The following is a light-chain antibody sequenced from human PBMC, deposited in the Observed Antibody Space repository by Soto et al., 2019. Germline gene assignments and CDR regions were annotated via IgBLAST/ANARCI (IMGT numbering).Light chain of an antibody. Sequence: QPVLTQSSSASASLGSSVKLTCTLSSGHSSNIIAWQQQQPGKAPRYLMKLEGSGSYNKGSGVPDRFSGSSSGADRYLTISNLQFEDEADYYCETWDSNTNWVFGGGTKVTVL. CDR3: ETWDSNTNWV. CDR2: LEGSGSY. J-gene: IGLJ3*02. V-gene: IGLV4-60*02. CDR1: SGHSSNI.